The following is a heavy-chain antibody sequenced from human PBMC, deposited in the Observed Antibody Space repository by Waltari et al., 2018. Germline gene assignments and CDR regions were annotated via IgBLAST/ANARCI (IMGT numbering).Heavy chain of an antibody. J-gene: IGHJ5*02. CDR2: IYYSGST. CDR3: ARHWKRSGYRFDP. CDR1: GGSISSSRYS. Sequence: QLQLQESGPGLVKPSETLSLTCTVSGGSISSSRYSWGWIRQSPGKGLEWIGSIYYSGSTYYNPTLKSRVTISGDTSKNQFSLKLSSVTAADTAVYYCARHWKRSGYRFDPWGQGTLVTVSS. D-gene: IGHD5-12*01. V-gene: IGHV4-39*01.